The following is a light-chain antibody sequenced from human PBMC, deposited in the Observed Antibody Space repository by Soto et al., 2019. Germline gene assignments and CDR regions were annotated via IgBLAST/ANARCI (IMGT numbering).Light chain of an antibody. V-gene: IGKV1-39*01. CDR2: AAS. CDR1: ESISTH. Sequence: DIQMTQSPSSLSASVGDRVTITCRASESISTHLNWYQQKSGGAPQLLIQAASTLQTGVPSRFSGSGSGTDFTPTLSSLQPEDFATYHCQQSYSVPITFGQGTRLEIK. CDR3: QQSYSVPIT. J-gene: IGKJ5*01.